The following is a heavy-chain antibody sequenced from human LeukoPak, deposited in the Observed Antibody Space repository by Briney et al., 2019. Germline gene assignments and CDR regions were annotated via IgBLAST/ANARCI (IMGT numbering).Heavy chain of an antibody. Sequence: PSETLSLTCTVSGGSINSNNYFWGWFRQPPGKGLEWIGSISYSGSTYYNPSVQSRVTISVDTSKNQFSLKLSSVTAADTAVYYCAREGYYYDSSGYSYWGQGTLVTVSS. D-gene: IGHD3-22*01. CDR3: AREGYYYDSSGYSY. CDR2: ISYSGST. J-gene: IGHJ4*02. V-gene: IGHV4-39*07. CDR1: GGSINSNNYF.